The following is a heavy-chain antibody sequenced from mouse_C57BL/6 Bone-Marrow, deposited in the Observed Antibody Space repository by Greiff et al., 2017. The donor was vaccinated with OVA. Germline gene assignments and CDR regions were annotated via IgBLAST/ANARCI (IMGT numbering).Heavy chain of an antibody. J-gene: IGHJ1*03. D-gene: IGHD2-1*01. V-gene: IGHV1-81*01. Sequence: QVQLQQSGAELARPGASVKLSCKASGYTFTSYGISWVKQRTGQGLEWIGEIYPRSGNPYYNEKFKGKATLTADKSSSTAYMELRSLTSEDSAVYFCARAGNYVRYFDVWGTGTTVTVSS. CDR1: GYTFTSYG. CDR2: IYPRSGNP. CDR3: ARAGNYVRYFDV.